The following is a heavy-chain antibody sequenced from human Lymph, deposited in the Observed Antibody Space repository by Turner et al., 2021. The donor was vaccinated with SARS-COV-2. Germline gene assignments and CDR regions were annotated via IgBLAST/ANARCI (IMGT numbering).Heavy chain of an antibody. D-gene: IGHD6-19*01. CDR1: GSTLTELS. J-gene: IGHJ4*02. Sequence: QVQLVLSGAEVKKPGASVTVSCKVAGSTLTELSMHWGRQAPGKGLEWMGGFDLEDGETIYAQKFQGRVTMTEDTSTDTPYMELSSLRSEDTAVYYCAIGSSKPQWLDLFWYWGQGTLVTVSS. CDR2: FDLEDGET. V-gene: IGHV1-24*01. CDR3: AIGSSKPQWLDLFWY.